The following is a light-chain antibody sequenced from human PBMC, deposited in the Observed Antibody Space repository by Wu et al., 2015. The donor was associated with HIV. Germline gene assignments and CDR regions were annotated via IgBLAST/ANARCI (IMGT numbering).Light chain of an antibody. Sequence: EIVLTQSPGTLSLSPGERATLSCRASQSVRVNYLAWYQQKPGQAPRVLIYGAPSRATGIPDRFSGRGSGTDFTLTISRLEPEDFAVYYCQQYASSITFGQGTRLEIK. CDR3: QQYASSIT. J-gene: IGKJ5*01. V-gene: IGKV3-20*01. CDR2: GAP. CDR1: QSVRVNY.